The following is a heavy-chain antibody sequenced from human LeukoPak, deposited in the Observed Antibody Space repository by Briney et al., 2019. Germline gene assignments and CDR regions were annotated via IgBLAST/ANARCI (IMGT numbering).Heavy chain of an antibody. CDR3: ARLVVPAAMGGFDY. D-gene: IGHD2-2*01. Sequence: SETLSLTCTVSGGSVSSGSYYWSWIRQSPGKGLEWIGFIYYSGTTNYHPSLKSRVTISVDTSKNQFSLKLSSVTAADTAVYYCARLVVPAAMGGFDYWGQGTLVTVSS. V-gene: IGHV4-61*01. J-gene: IGHJ4*02. CDR2: IYYSGTT. CDR1: GGSVSSGSYY.